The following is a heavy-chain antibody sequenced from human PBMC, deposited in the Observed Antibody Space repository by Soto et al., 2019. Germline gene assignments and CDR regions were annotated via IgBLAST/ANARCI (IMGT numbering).Heavy chain of an antibody. CDR3: AKDLSSGWYFDY. J-gene: IGHJ4*02. CDR2: ISYDGSNK. Sequence: PGRSLRLSCAAAGFTCTSYGMHWVRQAPGKGLEWVAVISYDGSNKYYADSVKGRFTISRDNSKNTLYLQMNSLRAEDTAVYYCAKDLSSGWYFDYWGQGTLVTVSS. D-gene: IGHD6-19*01. V-gene: IGHV3-30*18. CDR1: GFTCTSYG.